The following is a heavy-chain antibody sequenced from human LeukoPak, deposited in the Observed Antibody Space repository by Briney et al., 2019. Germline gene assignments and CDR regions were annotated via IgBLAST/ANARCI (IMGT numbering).Heavy chain of an antibody. J-gene: IGHJ4*02. CDR3: ARYHHYFDY. Sequence: GGSLKLSCVASGFSFSDHYMSWVRRAPGKGLEWLSYITGSSTIIKYADSVRGRFTISRDNAKNSVYLQINSPRVDDTAIYYCARYHHYFDYWGQGTLVTVSP. CDR1: GFSFSDHY. V-gene: IGHV3-11*04. CDR2: ITGSSTII.